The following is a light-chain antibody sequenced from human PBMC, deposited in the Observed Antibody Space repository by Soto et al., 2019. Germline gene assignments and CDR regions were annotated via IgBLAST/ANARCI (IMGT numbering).Light chain of an antibody. J-gene: IGKJ3*01. CDR1: QSVSSSY. Sequence: EIVLTQSPGTLSLSPGERATLSCRASQSVSSSYLAWYQQKPGQAPRLLIYGASSRATGIPGRFSGSGSGTDFTITISRLAPEDFAVYCCQQYGRSPFTYGPGTKVYIK. CDR3: QQYGRSPFT. CDR2: GAS. V-gene: IGKV3-20*01.